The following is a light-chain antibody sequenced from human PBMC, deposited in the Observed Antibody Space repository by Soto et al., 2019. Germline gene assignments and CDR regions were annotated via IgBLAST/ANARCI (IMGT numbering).Light chain of an antibody. CDR3: QQSYTTLLT. CDR2: AAS. Sequence: IQLTQSPSSLSASVGDRVTITCRASQGISSYLAWYQQKPGKAPKLLIYAASSLQSGVPSRFSGSGSGTDFTLAINSLQPEDFATYYCQQSYTTLLTFGGGTKVDIK. J-gene: IGKJ4*01. V-gene: IGKV1-39*01. CDR1: QGISSY.